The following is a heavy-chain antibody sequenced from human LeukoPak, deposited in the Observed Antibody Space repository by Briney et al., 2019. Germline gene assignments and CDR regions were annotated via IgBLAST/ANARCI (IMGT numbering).Heavy chain of an antibody. V-gene: IGHV1-2*02. CDR2: INPNSGGT. D-gene: IGHD3-10*01. CDR3: ARNIWFGESADAFDI. CDR1: GYTFTGYY. Sequence: GASVKVSCKASGYTFTGYYMHWVRQAPGHGLEWMGWINPNSGGTKYAQKFQGRVTMTRDKSIRTAYMELSRLTSDDTAVYYCARNIWFGESADAFDIWGQGTMVTVSS. J-gene: IGHJ3*02.